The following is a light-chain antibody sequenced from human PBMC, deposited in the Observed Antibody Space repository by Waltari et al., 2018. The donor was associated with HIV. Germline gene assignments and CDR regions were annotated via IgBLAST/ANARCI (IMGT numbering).Light chain of an antibody. CDR1: ASPKNY. CDR3: HSSDSSGTYV. CDR2: KDT. Sequence: SYELTQPPSVSVSPGQAARIAFTGGASPKNYVYWYQQNPGQAPELLIYKDTERPAGIPGRFSGSSSGTTVTLTISGVQAEDEADYYCHSSDSSGTYVFGTGTKVTVL. V-gene: IGLV3-25*03. J-gene: IGLJ1*01.